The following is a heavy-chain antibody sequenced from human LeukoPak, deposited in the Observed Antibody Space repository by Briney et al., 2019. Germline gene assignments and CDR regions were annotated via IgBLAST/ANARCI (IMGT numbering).Heavy chain of an antibody. Sequence: SETLSVTCTVSGVSISSDYWSWIRLPSGKGLEWIGYIYYSGSSNYNPSLKSRVTMSVDTSKNQFSLKLTSVTAADTAVYYCARRLRQNLFDPWGQGTLVTVSS. CDR2: IYYSGSS. CDR1: GVSISSDY. V-gene: IGHV4-59*08. J-gene: IGHJ5*02. CDR3: ARRLRQNLFDP. D-gene: IGHD4-17*01.